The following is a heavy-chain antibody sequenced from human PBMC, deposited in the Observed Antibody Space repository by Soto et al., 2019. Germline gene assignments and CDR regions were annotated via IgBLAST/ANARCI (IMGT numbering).Heavy chain of an antibody. CDR1: GGTFSSYA. CDR2: IIPIFGTA. V-gene: IGHV1-69*06. Sequence: QVQLVQSGAEVKKPGSSVKVSCKASGGTFSSYAISWVRQAPGQGLEWMGGIIPIFGTANYAQKFQGRVTITADKSTSTAYMELSSLRSEDTAVYYCARARVGGITMVRGVRNYPFDYWGRGTLVTVSS. D-gene: IGHD3-10*01. CDR3: ARARVGGITMVRGVRNYPFDY. J-gene: IGHJ4*02.